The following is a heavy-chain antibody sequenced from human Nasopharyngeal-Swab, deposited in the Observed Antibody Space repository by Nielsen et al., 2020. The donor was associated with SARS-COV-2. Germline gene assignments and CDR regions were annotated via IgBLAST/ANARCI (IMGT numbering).Heavy chain of an antibody. CDR2: IYYSGST. Sequence: WIRQPPGKGLEWIGYIYYSGSTYYNPSLKSRVTISVDTSKNQFSLKLSSVTAADTAVYYCARANTLRITIFRVVSYFDYWGQGTLVTVSS. V-gene: IGHV4-31*02. CDR3: ARANTLRITIFRVVSYFDY. J-gene: IGHJ4*02. D-gene: IGHD3-3*01.